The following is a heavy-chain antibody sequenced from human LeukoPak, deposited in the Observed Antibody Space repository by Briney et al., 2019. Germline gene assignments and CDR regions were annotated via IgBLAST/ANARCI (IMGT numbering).Heavy chain of an antibody. V-gene: IGHV3-48*01. J-gene: IGHJ4*02. D-gene: IGHD5-12*01. CDR2: ISSSLSTI. CDR3: VRGPRYSGYDYFDY. CDR1: GFTFSTYS. Sequence: TGGSLRLSCAASGFTFSTYSMNCVRQAPGKGLEWVSYISSSLSTIYYADSVKGRFTISRDNAKNSLYLQMSSLRREDTAVYFCVRGPRYSGYDYFDYWGQGTLVTVSS.